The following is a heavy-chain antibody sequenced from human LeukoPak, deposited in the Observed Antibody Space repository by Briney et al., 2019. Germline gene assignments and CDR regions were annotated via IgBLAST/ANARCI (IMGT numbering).Heavy chain of an antibody. CDR1: GYSFTNYW. D-gene: IGHD4-17*01. J-gene: IGHJ3*02. CDR3: ARDYSDYVGAFGI. CDR2: IYPGDSDT. Sequence: GESLKISCKGSGYSFTNYWIGWVRQMPGKGLEWMGIIYPGDSDTRYSPSFQGQVTMSADKSISTAYLQWSSLKASDTAMYYCARDYSDYVGAFGIWGQGTMVTVSS. V-gene: IGHV5-51*01.